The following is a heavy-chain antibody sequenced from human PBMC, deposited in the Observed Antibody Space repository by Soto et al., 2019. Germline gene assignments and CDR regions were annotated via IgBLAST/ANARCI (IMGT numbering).Heavy chain of an antibody. CDR1: GGTFSSYA. J-gene: IGHJ4*02. V-gene: IGHV1-69*01. CDR2: IIPIFGTA. D-gene: IGHD3-3*01. CDR3: AREVAGRTYYDSKLFDY. Sequence: QVQLVQSGAEVKKPGSSVKVSCKASGGTFSSYAISWVRQAPGQGLEWMGGIIPIFGTANYAQKFQGRVTITADESTSTAYRELSSLRSEDTAVYYCAREVAGRTYYDSKLFDYWGQGTLVTVSS.